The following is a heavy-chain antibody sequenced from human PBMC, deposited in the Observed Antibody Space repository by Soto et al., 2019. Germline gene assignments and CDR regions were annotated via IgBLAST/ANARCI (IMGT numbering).Heavy chain of an antibody. V-gene: IGHV4-59*01. CDR2: IYYSGRT. Sequence: SETLSLTCTVSGGSISSYYWSWIRQTPGKGLEWIGDIYYSGRTNYNPSVKSRVTISVDTSKNQFSLKLTSVTAADTAVYYCVRANYFDYWGQGTLVTVSS. CDR1: GGSISSYY. J-gene: IGHJ4*02. CDR3: VRANYFDY.